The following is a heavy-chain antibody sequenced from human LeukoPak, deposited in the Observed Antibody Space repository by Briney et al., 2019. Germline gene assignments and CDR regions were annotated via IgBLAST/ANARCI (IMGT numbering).Heavy chain of an antibody. J-gene: IGHJ4*02. Sequence: ASVKVSCKASGYTFTGYYMHWVRQAPGQGLEWMGRINPNSGGTNYVQQFQGRVTMTRDTSISKAYMELSRLRSDDTAVYYCARESGGGYSYGRGDYWGQGTLVTVSS. CDR1: GYTFTGYY. D-gene: IGHD5-18*01. CDR3: ARESGGGYSYGRGDY. V-gene: IGHV1-2*06. CDR2: INPNSGGT.